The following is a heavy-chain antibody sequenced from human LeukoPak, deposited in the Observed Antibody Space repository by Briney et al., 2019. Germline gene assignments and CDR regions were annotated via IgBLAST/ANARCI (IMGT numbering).Heavy chain of an antibody. V-gene: IGHV3-30-3*01. D-gene: IGHD3-22*01. J-gene: IGHJ4*02. Sequence: GGSLRLSCAASGFTFSSYVMHWVRQAPGKGLEWVAVISYDGSNKYYADSVKGRFTISRDNSKNTLYLQMNSLRAEDTAVYYCARDFMIVVVISLPDYWGQGTLVTVSS. CDR1: GFTFSSYV. CDR2: ISYDGSNK. CDR3: ARDFMIVVVISLPDY.